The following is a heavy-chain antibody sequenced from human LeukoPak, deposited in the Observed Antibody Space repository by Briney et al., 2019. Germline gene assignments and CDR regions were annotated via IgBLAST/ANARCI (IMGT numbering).Heavy chain of an antibody. Sequence: LTGGSLRLSCAASGFIFSSYWMNWVRQAPGKGLEWVANIKEDGSAKYYVDSVKGRFTISRDDAKNSLYLQMNSLRAEDTAVYYCAREGTITAYNFDYWGQGTLVTVSS. CDR3: AREGTITAYNFDY. D-gene: IGHD5-12*01. CDR2: IKEDGSAK. J-gene: IGHJ4*02. V-gene: IGHV3-7*05. CDR1: GFIFSSYW.